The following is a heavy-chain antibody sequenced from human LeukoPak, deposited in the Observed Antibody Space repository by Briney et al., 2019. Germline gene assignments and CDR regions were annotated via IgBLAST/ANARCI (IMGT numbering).Heavy chain of an antibody. CDR3: AIKSRTRSPPIH. D-gene: IGHD2-2*01. V-gene: IGHV3-23*01. J-gene: IGHJ4*02. Sequence: GGSLRLSCADSGFTFSSYAMSWVRQGPGKGLEWVSGITATGDRTFYADSVKGRFTISRDNSKNTLYLQMNSLRAEDTAVYYCAIKSRTRSPPIHWGQGTLVTVSA. CDR2: ITATGDRT. CDR1: GFTFSSYA.